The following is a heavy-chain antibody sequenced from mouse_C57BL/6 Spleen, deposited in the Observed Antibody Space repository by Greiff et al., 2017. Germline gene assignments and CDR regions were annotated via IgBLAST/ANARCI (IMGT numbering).Heavy chain of an antibody. J-gene: IGHJ4*01. Sequence: EVQLVESGEGLVKPGGSLKLSCAASGFTFSSYAMSWVRQTPEKRLEWVAYISSGGGCIYYADTVKGRFTISRDNARNTLYLQMRSLKAEDKYMYYCTRDNRDYWGQGTSVTVSA. CDR2: ISSGGGCI. CDR1: GFTFSSYA. CDR3: TRDNRDY. V-gene: IGHV5-9-1*02.